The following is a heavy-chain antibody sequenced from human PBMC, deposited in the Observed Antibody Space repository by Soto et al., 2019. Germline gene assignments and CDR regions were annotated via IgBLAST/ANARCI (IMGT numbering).Heavy chain of an antibody. D-gene: IGHD3-9*01. CDR2: ISAYNGNT. Sequence: PGASVKVSCTASGYTFTSYGISWVRQAPGQGLEWMGWISAYNGNTNYAQKLQGRVTMTTDTSTSTAYMELRSLRSDDTAVYYCARPRRYDILTGLHMDVWGQGTTVTVSS. V-gene: IGHV1-18*04. J-gene: IGHJ6*02. CDR1: GYTFTSYG. CDR3: ARPRRYDILTGLHMDV.